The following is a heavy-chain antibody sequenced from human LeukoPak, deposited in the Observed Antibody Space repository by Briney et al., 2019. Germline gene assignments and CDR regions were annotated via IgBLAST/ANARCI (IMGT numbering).Heavy chain of an antibody. D-gene: IGHD7-27*01. V-gene: IGHV1-24*01. Sequence: GASVKVSCKVSGYTLTELSMHWVRQAPGKGLEWMGGFDPEDGETIYAQKFQGRVTMTEDTPTDTAYMELSSLRSEDTAVYYCATSVETGDAFDIWGQGTMVTVSS. CDR3: ATSVETGDAFDI. CDR1: GYTLTELS. J-gene: IGHJ3*02. CDR2: FDPEDGET.